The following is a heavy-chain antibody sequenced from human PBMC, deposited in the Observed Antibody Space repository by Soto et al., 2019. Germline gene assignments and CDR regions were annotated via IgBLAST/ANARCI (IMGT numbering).Heavy chain of an antibody. CDR1: GYTFTSYD. D-gene: IGHD6-13*01. J-gene: IGHJ6*02. V-gene: IGHV1-8*01. Sequence: ASVKVSCKASGYTFTSYDINWVRQATGQGLEWMGWMNPNSGNTGYAQKFQGRVTVTRNTSISTAYMELSSLRSEDTAVYYCARGFSSSWYIGKDYYGMDVWGQGTTVTVSS. CDR2: MNPNSGNT. CDR3: ARGFSSSWYIGKDYYGMDV.